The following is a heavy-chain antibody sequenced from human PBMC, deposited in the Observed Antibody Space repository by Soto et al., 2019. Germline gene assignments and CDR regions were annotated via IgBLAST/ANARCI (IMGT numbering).Heavy chain of an antibody. CDR1: GFTFSTYP. D-gene: IGHD6-19*01. J-gene: IGHJ4*02. CDR2: IGGSGGST. CDR3: AKRDAVAGANYS. V-gene: IGHV3-23*01. Sequence: EVQLWESGGGLVQPGGSLRLDCAASGFTFSTYPMSWVRQAPWMGLEWVSLIGGSGGSTYYADSVKGRFTIARDNSKNTLYMQMNRLRAEDTAGYYCAKRDAVAGANYSWGQGTLVTVSS.